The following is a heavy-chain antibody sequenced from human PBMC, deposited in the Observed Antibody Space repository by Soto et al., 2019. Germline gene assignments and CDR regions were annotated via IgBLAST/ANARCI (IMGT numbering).Heavy chain of an antibody. CDR2: ISHDGTKK. Sequence: ESGGGVVQPGGSLRLSCAASGFTFFSFGMHWVRQAPGKGLEWVTLISHDGTKKYYADSVKGRFTISRDNSKNTLYLQMNSLRVEDTAVYYCAKDREPYSRSWPYYWGQGTLVTVSS. D-gene: IGHD6-13*01. J-gene: IGHJ4*02. CDR3: AKDREPYSRSWPYY. CDR1: GFTFFSFG. V-gene: IGHV3-30*18.